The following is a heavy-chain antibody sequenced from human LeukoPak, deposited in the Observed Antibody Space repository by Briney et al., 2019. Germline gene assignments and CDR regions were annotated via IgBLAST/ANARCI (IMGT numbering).Heavy chain of an antibody. V-gene: IGHV3-7*01. CDR1: GFTFSNYW. J-gene: IGHJ4*02. CDR3: TSSTWYGFGDY. D-gene: IGHD6-13*01. CDR2: IEEDGSEK. Sequence: GGSLRLSCAASGFTFSNYWMSWVRQAPGKGLEWVANIEEDGSEKHHVDSVKGRFTISRDNAKNSLYLQMNSLRGEDTAVYYCTSSTWYGFGDYWGQGILVTVSS.